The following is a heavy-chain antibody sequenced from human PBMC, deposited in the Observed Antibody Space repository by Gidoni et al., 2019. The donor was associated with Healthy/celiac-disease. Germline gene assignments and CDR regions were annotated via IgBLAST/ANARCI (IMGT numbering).Heavy chain of an antibody. CDR3: ARGGTAMEDAFDI. CDR1: SSYY. J-gene: IGHJ3*02. D-gene: IGHD5-18*01. Sequence: SSYYWSWIRQPPGKGLEWIGYIHYSGSTNYNPSLKSRVTISVDTSKNQFSLKLSSVTAADTAVYYCARGGTAMEDAFDIWGQGTMVTVSS. CDR2: IHYSGST. V-gene: IGHV4-59*01.